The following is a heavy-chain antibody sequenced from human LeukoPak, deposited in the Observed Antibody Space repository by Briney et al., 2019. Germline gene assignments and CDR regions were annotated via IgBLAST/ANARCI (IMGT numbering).Heavy chain of an antibody. Sequence: GGSLRLSCTASGFTFGDYAMSWVRQAPGEGLEWVGFIRSKPYGGTTEYAASVKDRFTTSRDDSKSIAYLQMNSLKTEDTAVYYCTRVSELGMDSSGYYYVLDAFDIWGQGTMVTVSS. D-gene: IGHD3-22*01. CDR3: TRVSELGMDSSGYYYVLDAFDI. CDR2: IRSKPYGGTT. V-gene: IGHV3-49*04. J-gene: IGHJ3*02. CDR1: GFTFGDYA.